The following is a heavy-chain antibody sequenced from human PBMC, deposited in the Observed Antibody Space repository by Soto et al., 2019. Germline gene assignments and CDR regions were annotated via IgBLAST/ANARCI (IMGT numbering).Heavy chain of an antibody. CDR1: GFSLTTTGVG. D-gene: IGHD5-12*01. V-gene: IGHV2-5*02. Sequence: QITLKESGPTLVKPTQTLTLTCTFSGFSLTTTGVGVGWIRQPPGKALEWLPLIYWDGDKRYSPSLKSRLTIMTDTSKNQVVLTMTNMDPVDTAKYYCVQTHKWLKFDYWGQGTLVTVSS. CDR3: VQTHKWLKFDY. CDR2: IYWDGDK. J-gene: IGHJ4*02.